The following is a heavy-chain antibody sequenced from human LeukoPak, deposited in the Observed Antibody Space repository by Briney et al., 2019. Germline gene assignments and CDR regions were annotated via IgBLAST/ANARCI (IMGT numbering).Heavy chain of an antibody. CDR1: GGSIRSYY. CDR2: IDYSGST. V-gene: IGHV4-59*01. Sequence: PSETLSLTCTVSGGSIRSYYWSWIRQTPGKGLEWIGYIDYSGSTNYNPSLKSRVTILVDTSKNQFSLKLSSVTAADTAVYYCARGLDGSGTYYVAPHLDYWGQGTLVTVS. J-gene: IGHJ4*02. CDR3: ARGLDGSGTYYVAPHLDY. D-gene: IGHD3-10*01.